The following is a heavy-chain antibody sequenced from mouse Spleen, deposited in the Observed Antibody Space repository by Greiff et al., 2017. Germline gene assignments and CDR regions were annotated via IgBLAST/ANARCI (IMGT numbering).Heavy chain of an antibody. CDR2: INYDGSST. D-gene: IGHD2-5*01. J-gene: IGHJ2*01. V-gene: IGHV5-16*01. CDR1: GFTFSDYY. Sequence: DVKLVESEGGLVQPGSSMKLSCTASGFTFSDYYMAWVRQVPEKGLEWVANINYDGSSTYYLDSLKSRFIISRDNAKNILYLQMSSLKSEDTATYYCARDDPYYSNYLDYWGQGTTLTVSS. CDR3: ARDDPYYSNYLDY.